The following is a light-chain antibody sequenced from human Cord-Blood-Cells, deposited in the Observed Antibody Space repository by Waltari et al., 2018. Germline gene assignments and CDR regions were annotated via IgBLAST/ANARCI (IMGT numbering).Light chain of an antibody. V-gene: IGLV2-14*01. Sequence: QSALTQPASVSGSPGQSITISCTGTSSDVGGYNYVSWYQQQPGKAPKLMIYDVRKRPSGVSNRFSGSKSGNTASLTISGLQAEDEADYYCSSYTSSSTLVFGGGTKLTVL. J-gene: IGLJ3*02. CDR1: SSDVGGYNY. CDR3: SSYTSSSTLV. CDR2: DVR.